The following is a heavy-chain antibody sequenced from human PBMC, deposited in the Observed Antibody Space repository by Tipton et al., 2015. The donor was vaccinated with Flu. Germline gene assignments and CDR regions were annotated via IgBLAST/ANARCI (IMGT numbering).Heavy chain of an antibody. CDR3: ARRDYSNYVSEPKNWFHP. J-gene: IGHJ5*02. V-gene: IGHV4-39*07. D-gene: IGHD4-11*01. Sequence: GLVKPSETLSLTCGVSGDSIRGSNYYWGWIRQPPGKGLEWIGNTFHSGNTYLNPSLKSRVTISIDTSKNQFSLKLSSVTAADTAVYYCARRDYSNYVSEPKNWFHPWGQGTLVTVSS. CDR1: GDSIRGSNYY. CDR2: TFHSGNT.